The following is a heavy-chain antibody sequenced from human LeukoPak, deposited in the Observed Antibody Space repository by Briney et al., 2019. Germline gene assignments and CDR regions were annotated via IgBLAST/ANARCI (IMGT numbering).Heavy chain of an antibody. CDR1: GFTVSSNF. D-gene: IGHD4-23*01. CDR3: ARDRDYGGLDY. CDR2: IYSGGST. Sequence: PGGSLRLSCAASGFTVSSNFMSWVRQAPGKGLEWVSVIYSGGSTYYTDSVKGRFTISRDNSKNTLYLQMNSLRAEDTAVYYCARDRDYGGLDYWGQGTLVTVSP. V-gene: IGHV3-53*01. J-gene: IGHJ4*02.